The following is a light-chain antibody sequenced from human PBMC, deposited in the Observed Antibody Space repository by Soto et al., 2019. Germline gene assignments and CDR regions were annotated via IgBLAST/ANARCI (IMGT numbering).Light chain of an antibody. CDR1: QSIDSSY. V-gene: IGKV3-20*01. Sequence: EIVLTHSPGTLSLSPGERATLSCRASQSIDSSYVAWYRQKPGQAPTLLIYGTSRRATGVSDRFSGSGSGTDFTLSISRLVPEDFAVYFCQLAGTFRPGAKVEVK. J-gene: IGKJ3*01. CDR2: GTS. CDR3: QLAGT.